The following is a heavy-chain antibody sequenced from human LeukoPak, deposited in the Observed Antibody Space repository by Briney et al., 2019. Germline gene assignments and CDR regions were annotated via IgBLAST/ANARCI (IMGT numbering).Heavy chain of an antibody. CDR3: VKYTGNSILVRFDY. D-gene: IGHD4-23*01. CDR2: ISGSGSGT. V-gene: IGHV3-23*01. Sequence: GGSLRLSCAASGFTFSSYAMTWVRQAPGKELEWVSGISGSGSGTYYADSVKGRFTISRDNSKTTLYLQMNSLRAEDTALCYCVKYTGNSILVRFDYWGQGTLVTVSS. CDR1: GFTFSSYA. J-gene: IGHJ4*02.